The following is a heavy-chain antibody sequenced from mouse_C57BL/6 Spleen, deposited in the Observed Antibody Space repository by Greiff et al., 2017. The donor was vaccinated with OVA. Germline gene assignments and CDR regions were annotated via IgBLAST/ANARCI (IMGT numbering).Heavy chain of an antibody. CDR2: ISSGGDYI. J-gene: IGHJ1*03. D-gene: IGHD3-3*01. V-gene: IGHV5-9-1*02. CDR1: GFTFSSYA. Sequence: EVHLVESGEGLVKPGGSLKLSCAASGFTFSSYAMSWVRQTPEKRLEWVAYISSGGDYIYYADTVKGRFTISRDNARNTLYLQMSSLKSEDTAKYYCTRALGQGYFDVWGTGTTVTVSS. CDR3: TRALGQGYFDV.